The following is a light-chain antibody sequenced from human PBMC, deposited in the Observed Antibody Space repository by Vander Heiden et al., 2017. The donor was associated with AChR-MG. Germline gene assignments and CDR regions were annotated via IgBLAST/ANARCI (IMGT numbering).Light chain of an antibody. J-gene: IGLJ3*02. V-gene: IGLV1-40*01. CDR3: LSYDASLSGWV. CDR2: GNI. Sequence: QSVLTQPPSVSGAPGQSVTFSCTGISSNIGAGYDVHWYQQLPGTAPKLLSYGNINRPSGVPDRFSGSKSGTSASLAISGLQGEDEAHYYCLSYDASLSGWVFGGGTRLTVL. CDR1: SSNIGAGYD.